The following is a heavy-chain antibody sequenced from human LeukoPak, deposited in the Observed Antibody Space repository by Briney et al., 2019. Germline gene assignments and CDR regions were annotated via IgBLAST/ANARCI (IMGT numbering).Heavy chain of an antibody. D-gene: IGHD3-10*01. J-gene: IGHJ4*02. CDR1: GFTFDDYG. CDR3: ARDMVRGVSLSDY. Sequence: GGSLRLSCAASGFTFDDYGMSWVRQAPGKGLEWVSGINWNGGSTGYADSVKGRFTISRDNSKNTLYLQMNSLRAEDTAVYYCARDMVRGVSLSDYWGQGTLVTVSS. V-gene: IGHV3-20*04. CDR2: INWNGGST.